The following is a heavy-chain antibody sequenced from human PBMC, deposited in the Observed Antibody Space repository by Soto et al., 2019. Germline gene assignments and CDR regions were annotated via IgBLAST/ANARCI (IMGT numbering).Heavy chain of an antibody. J-gene: IGHJ2*01. D-gene: IGHD3-3*01. CDR1: GGSISSGGYY. CDR2: IYYSGST. Sequence: QVQLQESGPGLVKPSQTLSLTCTVSGGSISSGGYYWSWIRQHPGKGLEWIGYIYYSGSTYYNPSRKGRVTISVDTSKNQFSLKLSSVTAADTAVYYCATLLPLHYDFWSGSEFEYWYFDLWGRGTLVTVSS. CDR3: ATLLPLHYDFWSGSEFEYWYFDL. V-gene: IGHV4-31*03.